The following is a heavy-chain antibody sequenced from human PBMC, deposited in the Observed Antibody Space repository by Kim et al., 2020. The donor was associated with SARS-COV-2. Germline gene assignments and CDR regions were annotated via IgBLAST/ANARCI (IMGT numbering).Heavy chain of an antibody. V-gene: IGHV4-30-4*01. Sequence: SETLSLTCTVSGGSISSGDYYWSWIRQPPGKGLEWIGYIYYSGSTYYNPSLKSRVTISVDTSKNQFSLKLCSVTAADTAVYYCARARATSITIFGVVIVHNFDYWGQGTLVTVSS. CDR2: IYYSGST. J-gene: IGHJ4*02. D-gene: IGHD3-3*01. CDR1: GGSISSGDYY. CDR3: ARARATSITIFGVVIVHNFDY.